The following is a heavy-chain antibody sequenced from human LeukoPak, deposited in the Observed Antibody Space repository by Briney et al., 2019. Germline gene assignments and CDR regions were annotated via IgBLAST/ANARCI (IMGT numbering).Heavy chain of an antibody. J-gene: IGHJ4*02. Sequence: SETLSLTCAVSGYSISSGYYWGWIRQPPGKGLEWIGSIYHSGSTYYNPSLKSRVTISVDTSKNQFSLKLSSVTAADTAAYYCATRSGPFDYWGQRTLVTVSS. CDR2: IYHSGST. CDR1: GYSISSGYY. D-gene: IGHD3-3*01. CDR3: ATRSGPFDY. V-gene: IGHV4-38-2*01.